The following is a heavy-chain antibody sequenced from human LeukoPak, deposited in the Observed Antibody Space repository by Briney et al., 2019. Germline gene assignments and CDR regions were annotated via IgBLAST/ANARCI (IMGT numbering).Heavy chain of an antibody. CDR3: ATSLGLRYFDWLSGGFDY. J-gene: IGHJ4*02. V-gene: IGHV1-24*01. CDR2: FDPGDGET. Sequence: GASVKVSCKVSGYTLTGLSMHWVRQAPGKGLEWMGGFDPGDGETIYAQKFQGRVTMTEDTSTDTAYMELSSLRSEDTAVYYCATSLGLRYFDWLSGGFDYWGQGTLVTVSS. D-gene: IGHD3-9*01. CDR1: GYTLTGLS.